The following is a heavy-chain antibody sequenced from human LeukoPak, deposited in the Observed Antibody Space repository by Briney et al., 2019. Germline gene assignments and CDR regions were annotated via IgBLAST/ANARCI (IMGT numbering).Heavy chain of an antibody. CDR2: ISGSGGST. CDR3: AKDRGHSYGYYFDY. J-gene: IGHJ4*02. Sequence: GGSLRLSCAGSGFTFSSYAMSWVRQAPGKGLEWVSAISGSGGSTSYADSVRGRFTISRDNSKNTLYLQMNSLRAEDTAVYYCAKDRGHSYGYYFDYWCQGTLVTVSS. V-gene: IGHV3-23*01. D-gene: IGHD5-18*01. CDR1: GFTFSSYA.